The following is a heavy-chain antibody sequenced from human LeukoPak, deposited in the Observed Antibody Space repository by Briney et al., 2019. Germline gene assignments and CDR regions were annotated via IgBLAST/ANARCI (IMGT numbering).Heavy chain of an antibody. CDR1: GFTVSSNY. CDR3: ARDHQAGSSGWSLY. D-gene: IGHD6-19*01. V-gene: IGHV3-66*01. J-gene: IGHJ4*02. Sequence: PGGSLSLSCAASGFTVSSNYMSWVRQAPGKGLEWVSVIYSGGSTYYADSVKGRFTISRDDSKNTLYLQMNSLRAEDTAVYYCARDHQAGSSGWSLYWGQGTLVTVSS. CDR2: IYSGGST.